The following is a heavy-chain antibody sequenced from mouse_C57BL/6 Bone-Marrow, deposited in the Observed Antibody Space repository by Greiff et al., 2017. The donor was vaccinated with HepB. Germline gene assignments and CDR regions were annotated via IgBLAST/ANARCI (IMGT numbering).Heavy chain of an antibody. J-gene: IGHJ1*03. Sequence: EVQLQQSGPELVKPGASVKIPCKASGYTFTDYNMDWVKQSHGKSLEWIGDINPNNGGTIYNQKFKGKATLAVDKSSSTAYMELRSLTSEDTAVYYCARRNYGRWYFDVWGTGTTVTVSS. V-gene: IGHV1-18*01. CDR1: GYTFTDYN. D-gene: IGHD1-2*01. CDR3: ARRNYGRWYFDV. CDR2: INPNNGGT.